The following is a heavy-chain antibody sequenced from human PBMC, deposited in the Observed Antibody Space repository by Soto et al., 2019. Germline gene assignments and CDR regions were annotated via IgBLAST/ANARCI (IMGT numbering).Heavy chain of an antibody. J-gene: IGHJ6*02. CDR2: IIPIFGTA. CDR1: GGTFSSYA. V-gene: IGHV1-69*13. Sequence: ASVKVSCKASGGTFSSYAISWVRQAPGQGLEWMGGIIPIFGTANYAQKFQGRVTITADESTSTAYMELSSLRSEDTAVYYCARRSLGYCSSTSCFPYYYYGMDVWGQGTTVTVSS. CDR3: ARRSLGYCSSTSCFPYYYYGMDV. D-gene: IGHD2-2*01.